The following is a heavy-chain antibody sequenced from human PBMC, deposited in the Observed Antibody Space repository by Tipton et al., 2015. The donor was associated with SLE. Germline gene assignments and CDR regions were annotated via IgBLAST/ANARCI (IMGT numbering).Heavy chain of an antibody. CDR1: GASISSYS. D-gene: IGHD3-16*01. CDR3: ARDPRLNWDYGTYFDY. Sequence: TLSLTCTVSGASISSYSWSWIRQPPGKGLEWIGYIYYSGSTNYNPSLKSRVTISVDTSKKQFSLKLSSVTAADTAVYYCARDPRLNWDYGTYFDYWGQGALVTVSS. CDR2: IYYSGST. J-gene: IGHJ4*02. V-gene: IGHV4-59*01.